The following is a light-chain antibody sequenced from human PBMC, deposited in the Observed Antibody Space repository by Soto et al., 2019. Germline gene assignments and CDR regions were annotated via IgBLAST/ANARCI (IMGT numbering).Light chain of an antibody. CDR2: AAS. CDR3: QQYNSSPIT. J-gene: IGKJ5*01. V-gene: IGKV3-15*01. Sequence: IVMTQSPATLSISLGEGSTLSCRAGQNIHNNLAWYQQKPGQAPRLLFYAASTRDTGIPARFSGSGSGTEFTLTISSLQSEDFAVYYCQQYNSSPITFGQGTRLEIK. CDR1: QNIHNN.